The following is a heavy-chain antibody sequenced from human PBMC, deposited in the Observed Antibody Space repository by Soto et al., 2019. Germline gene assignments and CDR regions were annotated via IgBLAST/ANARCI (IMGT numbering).Heavy chain of an antibody. CDR1: GYTLTELS. J-gene: IGHJ4*02. Sequence: ASVKVSCKVSGYTLTELSMHWVRQAPGKGLEWMGGFDPEDGETIYAQKFQGRVTMTEDTSTDTAYMELSSLRSEDTAVYYCATDQTRGGVVVAASSYWGQGTLVTVSS. V-gene: IGHV1-24*01. CDR2: FDPEDGET. D-gene: IGHD2-15*01. CDR3: ATDQTRGGVVVAASSY.